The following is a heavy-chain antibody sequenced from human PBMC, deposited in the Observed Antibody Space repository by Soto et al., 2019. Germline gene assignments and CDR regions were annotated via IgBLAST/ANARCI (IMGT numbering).Heavy chain of an antibody. CDR3: ATHLPGSGLFSYYYYYMDV. CDR1: GGSISSGGYY. J-gene: IGHJ6*03. Sequence: SETLSLTCTVSGGSISSGGYYWSWIRQHPGKGLEWIGYIYYSGSTYYNPSLKSRVTISVDTSKNQFSLKLSSVTAADTAVYYCATHLPGSGLFSYYYYYMDVWGKGTTVTVSS. D-gene: IGHD3-10*01. V-gene: IGHV4-31*03. CDR2: IYYSGST.